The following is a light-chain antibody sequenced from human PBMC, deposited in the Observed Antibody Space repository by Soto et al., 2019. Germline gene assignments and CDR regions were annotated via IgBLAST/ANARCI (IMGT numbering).Light chain of an antibody. CDR3: QQYYSYPRT. Sequence: AIRMTQSPSSLPASTGERLTITCRASQGISNYLAWYQQKPGEAPKVRIYAASTLQSGVPSRFSGRGSGTDFTLTISWLQSEDFATYYCQQYYSYPRTFGQGTKVEI. CDR2: AAS. CDR1: QGISNY. V-gene: IGKV1-8*01. J-gene: IGKJ1*01.